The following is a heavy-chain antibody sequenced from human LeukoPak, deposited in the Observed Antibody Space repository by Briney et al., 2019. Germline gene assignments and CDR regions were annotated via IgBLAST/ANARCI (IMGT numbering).Heavy chain of an antibody. CDR1: GFTFSSYE. V-gene: IGHV3-48*03. CDR2: ISGSGRNI. J-gene: IGHJ3*02. D-gene: IGHD4-17*01. Sequence: PGGSLRLSCAASGFTFSSYEMNWVRKAPGKGLEWVSYISGSGRNIYYADSVKGRFTISRDNAKNSLYLQMSSLRAEDTAVYFCAREHFVDYGDAFDIWGQGTMVTVSS. CDR3: AREHFVDYGDAFDI.